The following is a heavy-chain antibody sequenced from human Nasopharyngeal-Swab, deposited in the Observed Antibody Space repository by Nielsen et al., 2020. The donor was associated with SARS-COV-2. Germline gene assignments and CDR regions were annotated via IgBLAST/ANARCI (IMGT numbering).Heavy chain of an antibody. Sequence: WIRQPPGKGLEWIGEINHSGSTNYNPSLKSRVTISVDTSKNQFSLKLSSVTAADTAVYYCHSGYDFHYYYGMDVWGQGTTVTVSS. CDR2: INHSGST. CDR3: HSGYDFHYYYGMDV. D-gene: IGHD5-12*01. J-gene: IGHJ6*02. V-gene: IGHV4-34*01.